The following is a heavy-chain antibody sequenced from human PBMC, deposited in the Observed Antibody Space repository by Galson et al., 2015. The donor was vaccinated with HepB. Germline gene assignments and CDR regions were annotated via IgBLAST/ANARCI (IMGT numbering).Heavy chain of an antibody. D-gene: IGHD3-22*01. CDR1: GFTVSSNY. CDR3: ARDRGDYYDSSGYYAPGGYYGMDV. V-gene: IGHV3-66*01. CDR2: IYSGGST. J-gene: IGHJ6*02. Sequence: SLRLSCAASGFTVSSNYMSWVRQAPGKGLEWVSVIYSGGSTYYADSVKGRFTISRDNSKNTLYLQMNSLRAEDTAVYYCARDRGDYYDSSGYYAPGGYYGMDVWGQGTTVTVSS.